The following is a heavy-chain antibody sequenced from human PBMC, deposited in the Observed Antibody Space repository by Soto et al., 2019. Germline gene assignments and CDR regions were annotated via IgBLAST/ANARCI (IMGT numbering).Heavy chain of an antibody. CDR3: ARDQATIFGVVIPSFDY. Sequence: GGSLRLSCAASGFTFSSYAMHWVRQAPGKGLEWVAVISYDGSNKYYADSVKGRFTISRDNSKNTLYLQMNSLRAEDTAVYYCARDQATIFGVVIPSFDYWGQGTLVTVSS. V-gene: IGHV3-30-3*01. CDR1: GFTFSSYA. CDR2: ISYDGSNK. D-gene: IGHD3-3*01. J-gene: IGHJ4*02.